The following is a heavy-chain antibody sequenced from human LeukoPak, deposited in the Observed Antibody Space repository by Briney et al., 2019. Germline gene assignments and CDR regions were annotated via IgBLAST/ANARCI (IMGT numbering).Heavy chain of an antibody. CDR1: GFTFSNYA. Sequence: PGGSLRLSCAASGFTFSNYAMSWVRQALGKGLDWVSVISGSAGKIRYAGSVKGRFTISRDNSENTVYLQMNNLRAEDTAVYYCAGRVTGYSSGYVYWGQGTLVTVSS. CDR2: ISGSAGKI. CDR3: AGRVTGYSSGYVY. V-gene: IGHV3-23*01. D-gene: IGHD5-18*01. J-gene: IGHJ4*02.